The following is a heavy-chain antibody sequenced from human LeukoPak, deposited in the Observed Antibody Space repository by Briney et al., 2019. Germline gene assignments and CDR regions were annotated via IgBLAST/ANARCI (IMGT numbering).Heavy chain of an antibody. CDR1: GYTFTDYY. Sequence: GASVKVSCKASGYTFTDYYMHWVRQAPGQGLEWMGIINPRGGSTTYAQNFQGRVTMTRDTSTSTLYMELSSLTYEDTAVCYCARKRTDGYISYYFDYWGQGTLVTVSS. D-gene: IGHD5-24*01. CDR2: INPRGGST. CDR3: ARKRTDGYISYYFDY. J-gene: IGHJ4*02. V-gene: IGHV1-46*01.